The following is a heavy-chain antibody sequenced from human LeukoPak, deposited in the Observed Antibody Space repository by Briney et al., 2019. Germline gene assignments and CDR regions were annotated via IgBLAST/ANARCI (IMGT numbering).Heavy chain of an antibody. CDR2: ISYDGSNK. Sequence: GRSLRLSCAASGLTFSSYAMHWVRQAPGKGLEWVAVISYDGSNKYYADSVKGRFTISRDNSKNTLYLQMNSLRAEDTAVYYCARDQAVAGVYYYYNMDVWGKGTTVTVSS. CDR1: GLTFSSYA. J-gene: IGHJ6*04. V-gene: IGHV3-30*04. D-gene: IGHD6-19*01. CDR3: ARDQAVAGVYYYYNMDV.